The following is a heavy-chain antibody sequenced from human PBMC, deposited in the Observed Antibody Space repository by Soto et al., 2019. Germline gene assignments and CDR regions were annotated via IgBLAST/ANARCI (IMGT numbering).Heavy chain of an antibody. D-gene: IGHD2-15*01. CDR3: ARQALYCSGGSCYSLPDY. CDR1: GGSISSSSYY. V-gene: IGHV4-39*01. Sequence: QLQLQESGPGLVKPSETLSLTCTVSGGSISSSSYYWGWIRQPPGKGLEWIGSIYYSGSTYYNPSLKSRVTISVDTSKNQFSLKLSPVTAADTAVYYCARQALYCSGGSCYSLPDYWGQGTLVTVSS. J-gene: IGHJ4*02. CDR2: IYYSGST.